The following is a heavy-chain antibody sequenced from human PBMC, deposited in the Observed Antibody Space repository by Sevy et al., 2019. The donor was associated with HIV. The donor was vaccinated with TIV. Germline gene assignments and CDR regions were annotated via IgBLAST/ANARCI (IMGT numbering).Heavy chain of an antibody. CDR3: ARHERDDILTDYFES. Sequence: GGSLRLSCAASGFTVSSKYMSWVRLAPGKGLEWVSVIYSGGGTYYADAVKGRFTISRDNSKNTLYLQMNSVRGEDADVYFCARHERDDILTDYFESWGQGTLVTVSS. D-gene: IGHD3-9*01. CDR2: IYSGGGT. J-gene: IGHJ4*02. V-gene: IGHV3-66*02. CDR1: GFTVSSKY.